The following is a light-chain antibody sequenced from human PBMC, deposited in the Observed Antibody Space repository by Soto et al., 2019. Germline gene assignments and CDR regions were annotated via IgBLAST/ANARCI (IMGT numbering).Light chain of an antibody. CDR1: SGHSNYA. J-gene: IGLJ2*01. CDR2: LNSDGSH. Sequence: QSVLTQSPSASASLGASVKLTCTLSSGHSNYAIAWHQQQSEKGPRYLMKLNSDGSHNKGDGIPDRFSGFSSGAERYLTISSLQSEDEADYYCQTWGSGIVVFGGGTKLTVL. CDR3: QTWGSGIVV. V-gene: IGLV4-69*01.